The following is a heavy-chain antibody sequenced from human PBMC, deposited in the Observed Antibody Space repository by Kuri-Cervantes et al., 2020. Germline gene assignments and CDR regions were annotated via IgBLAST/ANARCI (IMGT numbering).Heavy chain of an antibody. CDR1: GGSISSGGYS. J-gene: IGHJ4*02. CDR3: ARGYRPQNYYDSSGYPS. D-gene: IGHD3-22*01. V-gene: IGHV4-30-2*05. CDR2: IYHSGST. Sequence: SQTLSLTCAVSGGSISSGGYSWSWIRQPPGKGLEWIGYIYHSGSTYYNPSLKSRVTISVDTSKNQFSLKLSSVTAADTAVYYCARGYRPQNYYDSSGYPSWGQGTLVTVSS.